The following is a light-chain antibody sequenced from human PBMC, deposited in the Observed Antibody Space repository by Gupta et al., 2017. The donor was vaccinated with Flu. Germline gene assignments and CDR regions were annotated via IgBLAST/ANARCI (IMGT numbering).Light chain of an antibody. CDR3: SSYTTSSTLV. CDR1: SSDVGGYNY. Sequence: QPALTQPASVSGSPGQSITISCTGTSSDVGGYNYVSWYQQHPGKAPKLMIYDVGNRPSGVSNRFSGSKSGNTASLTISGLQAEDEADYYCSSYTTSSTLVFGTGTKVTVL. CDR2: DVG. V-gene: IGLV2-14*01. J-gene: IGLJ1*01.